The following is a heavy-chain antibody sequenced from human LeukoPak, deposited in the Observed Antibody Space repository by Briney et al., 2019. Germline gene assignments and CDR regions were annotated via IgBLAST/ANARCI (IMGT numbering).Heavy chain of an antibody. CDR2: SSSYI. J-gene: IGHJ4*02. CDR3: SRDVTVPAAMVY. V-gene: IGHV3-21*01. Sequence: SSSYIYYADSVKGQFTISRDNAKNALYLQMTSLRAEDTAVYYCSRDVTVPAAMVYWGQGTLVTVSS. D-gene: IGHD2-2*01.